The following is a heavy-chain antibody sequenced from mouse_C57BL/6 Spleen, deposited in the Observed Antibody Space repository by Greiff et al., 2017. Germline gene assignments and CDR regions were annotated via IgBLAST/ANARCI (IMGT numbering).Heavy chain of an antibody. D-gene: IGHD2-5*01. CDR2: IHPNSGST. CDR1: GYTFTSYW. V-gene: IGHV1-64*01. CDR3: AKIYSNYVAWFAY. J-gene: IGHJ3*01. Sequence: QVQLQQPGAELVKPGASVKLSCKASGYTFTSYWMHWVKQRPGQGLEWIGMIHPNSGSTNYNEKFKGKATLTVDKSSSTAYMQLSSLTSEDSAVYYCAKIYSNYVAWFAYWGQGTLVTVSA.